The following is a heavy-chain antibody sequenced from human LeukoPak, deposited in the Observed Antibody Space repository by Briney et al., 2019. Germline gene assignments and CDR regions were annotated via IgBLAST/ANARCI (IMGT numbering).Heavy chain of an antibody. CDR2: IIPIFGIA. D-gene: IGHD5-24*01. Sequence: SVKVSCKASGGTFSSYAISWVRQAPGQGLEWMGRIIPIFGIANYAQKFQGRVTITADKSPSTASMELSGLRSEDTAVYSCARGPMATIGSGDYWGQGTLVTVSS. J-gene: IGHJ4*02. CDR1: GGTFSSYA. CDR3: ARGPMATIGSGDY. V-gene: IGHV1-69*04.